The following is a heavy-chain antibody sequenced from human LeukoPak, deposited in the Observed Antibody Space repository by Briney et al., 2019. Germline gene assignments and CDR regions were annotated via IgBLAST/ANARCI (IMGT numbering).Heavy chain of an antibody. CDR3: ARDRVGSAWDFDY. Sequence: ASVKVSCKASGYTFTGYYMHWGRQAPGQGLEWMGWINPNSGGTSYAPNFQGRVTMTRDTSISTAYMELRSLRSDDTAVYFCARDRVGSAWDFDYWGQGTLVTVSS. CDR2: INPNSGGT. CDR1: GYTFTGYY. J-gene: IGHJ4*02. V-gene: IGHV1-2*02. D-gene: IGHD6-19*01.